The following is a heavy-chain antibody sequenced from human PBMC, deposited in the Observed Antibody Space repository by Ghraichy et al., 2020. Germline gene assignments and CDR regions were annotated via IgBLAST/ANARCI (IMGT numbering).Heavy chain of an antibody. D-gene: IGHD2-15*01. J-gene: IGHJ4*02. Sequence: ASVKVSCKASGYTFTGSVIHWVRQAPGQGLEWMGWINPNSGDTNYAQKFQGRVTMTRDTSISTAYMELSRLRSDDTAVYYCARDYCTGGSCYFDYWGQGTLVTVSS. CDR1: GYTFTGSV. CDR3: ARDYCTGGSCYFDY. V-gene: IGHV1-2*02. CDR2: INPNSGDT.